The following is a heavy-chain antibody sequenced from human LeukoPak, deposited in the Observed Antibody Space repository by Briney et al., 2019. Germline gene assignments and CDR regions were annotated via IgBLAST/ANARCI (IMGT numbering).Heavy chain of an antibody. V-gene: IGHV5-51*01. CDR3: ARRGTHKDGYNYDWFDL. CDR2: VYPGDSDT. D-gene: IGHD5-24*01. J-gene: IGHJ5*02. CDR1: GYNFASLW. Sequence: GEPLKISCRGSGYNFASLWIAWVRQTPGKRLEWMGIVYPGDSDTRYTPSFQGQVTISVDESISTAYLQWSSLQASDSAMYYCARRGTHKDGYNYDWFDLWGRGTLVSVSS.